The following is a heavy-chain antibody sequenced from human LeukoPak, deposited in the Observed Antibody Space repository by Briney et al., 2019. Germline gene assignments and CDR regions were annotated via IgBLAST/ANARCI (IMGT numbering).Heavy chain of an antibody. V-gene: IGHV1-69*05. CDR3: AGTITDFWSGYYDYYYMDV. CDR2: IIPIFGTA. J-gene: IGHJ6*03. Sequence: SVKVSCKASGGTFSSYANSWVRQAPGQGLEWMGGIIPIFGTANYAQKFQGRVTITTDESTSTAYMELSSLRSEDTAVYYCAGTITDFWSGYYDYYYMDVWGKGTTVTVSS. D-gene: IGHD3-3*01. CDR1: GGTFSSYA.